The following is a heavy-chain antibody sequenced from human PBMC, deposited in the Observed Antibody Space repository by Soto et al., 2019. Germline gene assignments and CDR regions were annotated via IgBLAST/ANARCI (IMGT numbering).Heavy chain of an antibody. D-gene: IGHD3-9*01. Sequence: GSLRLSXAASGFTFSSYAMSWVRQAPGKGLEWIGEIYHSGSTNYNPSLKSRVTISVDKSKNQFSLKLNSVTAADTAVYYCARDPYYDILTGYYDYYYYGMDVWGQGTTVTVSS. CDR3: ARDPYYDILTGYYDYYYYGMDV. CDR1: GFTFSSYAM. J-gene: IGHJ6*02. CDR2: IYHSGST. V-gene: IGHV4-4*02.